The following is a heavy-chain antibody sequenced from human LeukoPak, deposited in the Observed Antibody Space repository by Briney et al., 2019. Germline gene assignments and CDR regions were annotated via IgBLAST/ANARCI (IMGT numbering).Heavy chain of an antibody. CDR3: AGHHYHGSSGLHY. CDR1: GYTFTGYY. V-gene: IGHV1-2*02. CDR2: INPNSGGT. Sequence: ASVKVSCKASGYTFTGYYMHWVRQAPGQGLEWMGWINPNSGGTNYAQKFQGRVTMTRDTSISTAYMELSRLRSDDTAVYYCAGHHYHGSSGLHYWGQGTLVTVSS. D-gene: IGHD3-22*01. J-gene: IGHJ4*02.